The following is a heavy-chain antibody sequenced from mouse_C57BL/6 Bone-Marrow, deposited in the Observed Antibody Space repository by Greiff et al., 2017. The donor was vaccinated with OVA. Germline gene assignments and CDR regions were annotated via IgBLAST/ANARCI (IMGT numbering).Heavy chain of an antibody. CDR1: GYAFSSSW. V-gene: IGHV1-82*01. D-gene: IGHD1-1*01. CDR2: LYPGDGDT. CDR3: ARRRGSSCVWYFGV. Sequence: QVQLKQSGPELVKPGASVKISCKASGYAFSSSWMNWVKQRPGKGLEWIGRLYPGDGDTNYNGKFKGKATLTADKSSSTAYMQLSSLTSEDSAVYFCARRRGSSCVWYFGVWGTATTVTVAS. J-gene: IGHJ1*03.